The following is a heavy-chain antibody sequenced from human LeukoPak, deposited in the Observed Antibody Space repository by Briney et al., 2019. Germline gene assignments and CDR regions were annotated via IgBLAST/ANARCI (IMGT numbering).Heavy chain of an antibody. CDR2: INHSGST. D-gene: IGHD6-13*01. V-gene: IGHV4-34*01. CDR1: GGSFSGYY. Sequence: SETLSLTCAVYGGSFSGYYWSRIRQPPGKGLEWIGEINHSGSTNYNPSLKSRVTISVDTSKNQFSLKLGSVTAADTAVYYCAIGSSWYGGFDYWGQGTLVTVSS. CDR3: AIGSSWYGGFDY. J-gene: IGHJ4*02.